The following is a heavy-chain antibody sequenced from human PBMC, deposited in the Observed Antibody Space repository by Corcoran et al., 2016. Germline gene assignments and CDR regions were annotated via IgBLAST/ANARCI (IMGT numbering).Heavy chain of an antibody. CDR2: IYYSGST. V-gene: IGHV4-39*01. CDR3: ASVNYDFWSGYYAAFDY. D-gene: IGHD3-3*01. CDR1: GSSISSSSYY. J-gene: IGHJ4*02. Sequence: QLQLQESGPGLVKPSETLSLTCTVSGSSISSSSYYWGWIRQPPGKGLEWIGSIYYSGSTYYNPSLKSRVTISVDTSKNQFSLKLSSVTAADTAVYYCASVNYDFWSGYYAAFDYWGQGTLVTVSS.